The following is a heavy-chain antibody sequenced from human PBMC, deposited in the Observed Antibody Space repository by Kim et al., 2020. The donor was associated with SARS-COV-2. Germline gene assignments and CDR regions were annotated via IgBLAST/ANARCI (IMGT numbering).Heavy chain of an antibody. CDR2: IYSGGST. V-gene: IGHV3-53*01. CDR3: ARDRPDSSSWFLFDY. J-gene: IGHJ4*02. CDR1: GFTVSSNY. D-gene: IGHD6-13*01. Sequence: GGSLRLSCAASGFTVSSNYMNWVRQAPGKGLEWVSVIYSGGSTYYADSVKGRFTISRDNSKNTLYLQMNSLRAEDTAVYYCARDRPDSSSWFLFDYWGQGTLVTVSS.